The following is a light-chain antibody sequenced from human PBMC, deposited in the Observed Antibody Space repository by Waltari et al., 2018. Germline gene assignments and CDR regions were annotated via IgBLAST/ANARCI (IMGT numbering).Light chain of an antibody. CDR2: VNSDGSL. J-gene: IGLJ3*02. Sequence: QLVLTQSPSASASLGASVKLTCTLSSGHSSNIVAWHQQQPEKGPRFLMKVNSDGSLSKGDEIPDRFSGSSSGAERYLTISTVQSEDEAVYYCQTGGHGTWVFGGGTKLTVL. V-gene: IGLV4-69*02. CDR1: SGHSSNI. CDR3: QTGGHGTWV.